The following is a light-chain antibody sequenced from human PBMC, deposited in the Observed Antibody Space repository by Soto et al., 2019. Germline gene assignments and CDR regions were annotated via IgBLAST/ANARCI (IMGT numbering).Light chain of an antibody. CDR3: LSFDSSLSVV. CDR1: SSNIGAGYD. V-gene: IGLV1-40*01. J-gene: IGLJ2*01. Sequence: QSVLTQPPSVSGAPGQRVTISCTGSSSNIGAGYDVHWYQQLPGRAPKLLIYGNTNRPSGVPDRFSGSKSGTSASLAITGLQAEDEADYYCLSFDSSLSVVFGGGTKLTAL. CDR2: GNT.